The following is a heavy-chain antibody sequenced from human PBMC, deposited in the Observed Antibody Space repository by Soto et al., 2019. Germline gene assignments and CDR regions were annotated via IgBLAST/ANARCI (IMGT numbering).Heavy chain of an antibody. V-gene: IGHV3-23*01. D-gene: IGHD2-2*01. CDR3: AKVRIVVVPAALFSGWFDP. CDR2: ISGSGGST. Sequence: EVQLLESGGGLVQPGGSLRLSCAASGFTFSSYAMSWVRQAPGKGLEWVSAISGSGGSTYYADSVKGRFTISRDNSKNTLYLQMNSLRAEDTAVYYCAKVRIVVVPAALFSGWFDPWGQGTLVTVSS. CDR1: GFTFSSYA. J-gene: IGHJ5*02.